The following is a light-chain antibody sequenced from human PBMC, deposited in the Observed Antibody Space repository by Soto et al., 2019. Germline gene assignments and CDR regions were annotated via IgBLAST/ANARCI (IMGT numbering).Light chain of an antibody. CDR2: DAS. V-gene: IGKV1-5*01. J-gene: IGKJ4*01. CDR1: QSVRSW. CDR3: QQYDNYPLT. Sequence: IQMTLSPSTLSATVGDRVTITCRASQSVRSWLAWYQQKPGTAPKLLIFDASRLESGVPSRFSGSASGTEFTLTISSLQPDVFATYYCQQYDNYPLTFGGGTKV.